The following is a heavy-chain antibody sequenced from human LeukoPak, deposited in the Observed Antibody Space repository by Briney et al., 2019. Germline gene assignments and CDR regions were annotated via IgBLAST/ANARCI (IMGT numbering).Heavy chain of an antibody. J-gene: IGHJ4*02. V-gene: IGHV4-39*01. CDR3: ARGVAVVPATHYYFDY. D-gene: IGHD2-2*01. Sequence: PSETLSFTCTVSGGSISSSGYYWGWIRQPPGKGLEWIGSIYYSGSTYYNPSLKSRVTISVDTSKNQFSLKLSSVTAADTAVYYCARGVAVVPATHYYFDYWGQGSLVTVSS. CDR2: IYYSGST. CDR1: GGSISSSGYY.